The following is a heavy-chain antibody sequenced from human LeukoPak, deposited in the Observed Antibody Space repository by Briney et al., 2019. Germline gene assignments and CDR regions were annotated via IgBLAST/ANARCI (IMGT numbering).Heavy chain of an antibody. V-gene: IGHV1-46*01. D-gene: IGHD3-22*01. CDR3: ARGRDYYDSRGYYAFDI. J-gene: IGHJ3*02. CDR1: GYTFTRYY. CDR2: IHPSSGST. Sequence: ASVKVSCKASGYTFTRYYMHWVRQAPGQGLEWMGIIHPSSGSTSYAQKSEGRVTLTRDTSTSTVYMELISLRSEDTAVYYCARGRDYYDSRGYYAFDIWGHGTMVTVSS.